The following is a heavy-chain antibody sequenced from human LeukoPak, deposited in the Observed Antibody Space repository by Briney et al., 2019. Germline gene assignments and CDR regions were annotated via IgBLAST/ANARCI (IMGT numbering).Heavy chain of an antibody. CDR2: IYYSGST. CDR3: ARRSYYYGMDV. V-gene: IGHV4-59*08. CDR1: GGSISSYY. Sequence: SETLFLTCTVSGGSISSYYWSWIRQPPGKGLEWIGYIYYSGSTNYNPSLKSRVTISVDTSKNQFSLKLSSVTAADTAVYYCARRSYYYGMDVWGQGTTVTVSS. J-gene: IGHJ6*02.